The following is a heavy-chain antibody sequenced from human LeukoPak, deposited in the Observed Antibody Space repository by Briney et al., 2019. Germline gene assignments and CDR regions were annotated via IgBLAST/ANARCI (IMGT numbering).Heavy chain of an antibody. CDR2: ISSSSSYI. CDR1: GFTFSSYE. CDR3: ARDPPRCSSTSCYAFDI. J-gene: IGHJ3*02. V-gene: IGHV3-21*01. D-gene: IGHD2-2*01. Sequence: PGGSLRLSCAASGFTFSSYEMNWVRQAPGKGLEWVSSISSSSSYIYYADSVKGRFTISRDNAKNSLYLQMNSLRAEDTAVYYCARDPPRCSSTSCYAFDIWGQGTMVTVSS.